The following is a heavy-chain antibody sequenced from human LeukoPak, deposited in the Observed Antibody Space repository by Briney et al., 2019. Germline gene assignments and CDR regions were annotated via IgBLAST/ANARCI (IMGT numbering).Heavy chain of an antibody. CDR2: IYRNADGGTT. CDR3: TTDSYCSTTTCYASSNYYYGLDA. V-gene: IGHV3-15*05. CDR1: GFTFSNAW. D-gene: IGHD2-2*01. J-gene: IGHJ6*02. Sequence: PGGSLRLSCAASGFTFSNAWMTWVRQAPGKGLEWVGHIYRNADGGTTDYAAPVKGRFTISRDDSKNTLYLQMNSLKTEDTAVYYCTTDSYCSTTTCYASSNYYYGLDAWGQGTSVTVSS.